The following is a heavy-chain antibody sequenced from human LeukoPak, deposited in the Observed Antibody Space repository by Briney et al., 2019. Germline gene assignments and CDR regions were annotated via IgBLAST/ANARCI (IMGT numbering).Heavy chain of an antibody. CDR3: ATGAPGYSSGWYGGYFDY. Sequence: ASVKVSCKASGYTFTGYYMHWVRQAPGKGLEWMGGFDPEDGETIYAQKFQGRVTMTEDTSTDTAYMELSSLRSEDTAVYYCATGAPGYSSGWYGGYFDYWGQGTLVTVSS. D-gene: IGHD6-19*01. CDR1: GYTFTGYY. V-gene: IGHV1-24*01. CDR2: FDPEDGET. J-gene: IGHJ4*02.